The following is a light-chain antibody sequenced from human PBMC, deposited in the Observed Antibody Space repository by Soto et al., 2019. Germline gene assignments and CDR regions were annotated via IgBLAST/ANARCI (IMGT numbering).Light chain of an antibody. CDR2: AAS. Sequence: DIPMTQSPSSVSASVGDRVTITCRASQGISSWLAWYQQKPGKAPKLLIYAASSLQSGVPSTVSGGGSGRDFTLTISSLQPEDFAAYYWQQDNSFPLTFGGGAKVEIK. CDR3: QQDNSFPLT. V-gene: IGKV1-12*01. CDR1: QGISSW. J-gene: IGKJ4*01.